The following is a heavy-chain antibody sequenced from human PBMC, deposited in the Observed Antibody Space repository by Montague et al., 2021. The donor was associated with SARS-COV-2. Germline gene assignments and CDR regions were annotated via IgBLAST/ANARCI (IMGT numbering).Heavy chain of an antibody. CDR1: GGSFSGYY. Sequence: SETLSLTCAVYGGSFSGYYWTWIRQSPRKGLEWIGEINHSGSTNYNPSLKSRVTISVDTSKNQFSLKLSSVTAADTAVYYCACGEITTRSLLYYYGMDVWAKGPRSPSP. V-gene: IGHV4-34*01. CDR2: INHSGST. D-gene: IGHD4-11*01. J-gene: IGHJ6*02. CDR3: ACGEITTRSLLYYYGMDV.